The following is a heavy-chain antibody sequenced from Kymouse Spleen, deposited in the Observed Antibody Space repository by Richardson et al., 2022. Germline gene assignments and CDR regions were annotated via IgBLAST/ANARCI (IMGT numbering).Heavy chain of an antibody. D-gene: IGHD1-26*01. CDR2: INHSGST. V-gene: IGHV4-34*01. Sequence: QVQLQQWGAGLLKPSETLSLTCAVYGGSFSGYYWSWIRQPPGKGLEWIGEINHSGSTNYNPSLKSRVTISVDTSKNQFSLKLSSVTAADTAVYYCARGGGELLRDFDYWGQGTLVTVSS. CDR3: ARGGGELLRDFDY. J-gene: IGHJ4*02. CDR1: GGSFSGYY.